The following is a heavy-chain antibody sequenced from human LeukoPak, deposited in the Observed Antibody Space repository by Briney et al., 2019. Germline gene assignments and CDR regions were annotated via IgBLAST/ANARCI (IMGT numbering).Heavy chain of an antibody. CDR1: GYSFTSYW. V-gene: IGHV5-51*01. CDR2: IYPGDSDT. CDR3: ARSSWGYCSGGSCLLYYFDY. D-gene: IGHD2-15*01. Sequence: GESLKISCKGSGYSFTSYWIGWVRQMPGKGLGWMGIIYPGDSDTRYSPSFQGQVTISADKSISTAYLQWSSLKASDTAMYYCARSSWGYCSGGSCLLYYFDYWGQGTMVTVSS. J-gene: IGHJ4*02.